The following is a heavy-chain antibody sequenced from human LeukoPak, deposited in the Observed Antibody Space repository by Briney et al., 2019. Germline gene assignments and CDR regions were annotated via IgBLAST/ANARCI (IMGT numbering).Heavy chain of an antibody. CDR3: ARVSPYDFWRSYYYYYMDV. J-gene: IGHJ6*03. D-gene: IGHD3-3*01. CDR2: IYTSGST. Sequence: SETLSLTCTVSGGSISSYYWSWIRQPPGKGLEWIGHIYTSGSTNYNPSLKSRVTISVDTSKNQFSVKLSSVTAADTAMYYCARVSPYDFWRSYYYYYMDVWGKGTTVTVSS. V-gene: IGHV4-4*09. CDR1: GGSISSYY.